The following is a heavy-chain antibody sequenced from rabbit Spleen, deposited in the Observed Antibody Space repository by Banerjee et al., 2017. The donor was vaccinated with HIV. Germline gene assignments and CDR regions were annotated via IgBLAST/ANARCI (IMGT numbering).Heavy chain of an antibody. CDR1: GFSFSSSVY. CDR2: IYTGSSGST. CDR3: ARDTSSSFSSYGMDL. D-gene: IGHD1-1*01. J-gene: IGHJ6*01. V-gene: IGHV1S40*01. Sequence: QSLEESGGDLVKPGASLTLTCTASGFSFSSSVYMCWVRQAPGKGLELIACIYTGSSGSTYYASWAKGRFTISKTSSTTVTLQMTSLTAADTATYFCARDTSSSFSSYGMDLWGPGTLVTVS.